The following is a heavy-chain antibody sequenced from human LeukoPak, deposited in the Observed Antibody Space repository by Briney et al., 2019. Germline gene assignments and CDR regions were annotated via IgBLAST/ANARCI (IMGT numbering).Heavy chain of an antibody. CDR1: GFTFSSYA. D-gene: IGHD7-27*01. CDR3: AKDQAPLPGVSDDAFDI. Sequence: GGSLRLSCAASGFTFSSYAMSWVRQAPGKGLEWVSAISGSGGSTYYADSVKSRFTISRDNSKNTLYLQMNSLRAEDTAVYYCAKDQAPLPGVSDDAFDIWGQGTMVTVSS. CDR2: ISGSGGST. V-gene: IGHV3-23*01. J-gene: IGHJ3*02.